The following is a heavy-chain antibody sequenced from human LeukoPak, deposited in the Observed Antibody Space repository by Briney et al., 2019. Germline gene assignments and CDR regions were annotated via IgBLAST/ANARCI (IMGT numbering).Heavy chain of an antibody. V-gene: IGHV3-48*04. CDR3: ARDREQWLSLWHFDY. J-gene: IGHJ4*02. D-gene: IGHD6-19*01. CDR2: ISSGGRTI. CDR1: GFTFSSYS. Sequence: GGSLRLSCAASGFTFSSYSINWVRQAPGKGLEWVSYISSGGRTIFYADSVKGRFTISRDNAKNSLYLQMNSLRAEDTAVYYCARDREQWLSLWHFDYWGQGILVTVSS.